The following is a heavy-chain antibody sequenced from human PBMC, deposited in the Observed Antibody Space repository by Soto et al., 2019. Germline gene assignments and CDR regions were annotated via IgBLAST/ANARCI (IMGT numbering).Heavy chain of an antibody. CDR2: MNQDGNEE. J-gene: IGHJ4*02. D-gene: IGHD6-6*01. V-gene: IGHV3-7*01. CDR3: ARGSSASFDH. Sequence: EVRLVESGGGLVQPGGSLRLSCAASGFTFSSYWMNWVRQAPGKGLEWVANMNQDGNEEYYVASLKGRFTISRDNADNSLYLQIDSLRAEDAALYYCARGSSASFDHWGQGTLVTVSS. CDR1: GFTFSSYW.